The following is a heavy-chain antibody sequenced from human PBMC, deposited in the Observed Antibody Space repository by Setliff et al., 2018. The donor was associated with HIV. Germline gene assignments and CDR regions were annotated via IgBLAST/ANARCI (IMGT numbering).Heavy chain of an antibody. Sequence: SETLSLTCTVSGGSISEYYWSWIRQPPGKGLEWIGYIDYSGSTNYNASLKSRLTMSIDTSKSQFSLKLSSVTAADTAVYYCARGYGAAGGGYWGQGTLVTVS. D-gene: IGHD6-25*01. J-gene: IGHJ4*02. CDR1: GGSISEYY. CDR2: IDYSGST. CDR3: ARGYGAAGGGY. V-gene: IGHV4-59*08.